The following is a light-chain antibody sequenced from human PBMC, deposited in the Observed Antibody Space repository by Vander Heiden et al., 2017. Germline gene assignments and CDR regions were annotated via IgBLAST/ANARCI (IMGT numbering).Light chain of an antibody. CDR2: DAS. V-gene: IGKV1-33*01. J-gene: IGKJ3*01. Sequence: DIQMTQSPSSLSASVGDRVTISCQASQDISKSLNWYQQKPGKAPKVLIYDASNLEAEVPARFSGSGSGTDFTFTTSSLQPEDIATYHCQQDERVPFTFGHGTKVEIK. CDR1: QDISKS. CDR3: QQDERVPFT.